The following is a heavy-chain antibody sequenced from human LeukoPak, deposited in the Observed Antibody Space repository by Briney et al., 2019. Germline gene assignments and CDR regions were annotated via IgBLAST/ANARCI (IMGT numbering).Heavy chain of an antibody. V-gene: IGHV4-59*01. Sequence: SETLSLTCTVSGGSISSYYWSWIRQPPGKGLEWIGYIYYSGNTIYNPSLKSRVTISVDTSKNQSSLKLTSVTTADTAVYYCAGEDYFDSSGYASWRFDIWGQGTMVTVSS. J-gene: IGHJ3*02. CDR3: AGEDYFDSSGYASWRFDI. CDR2: IYYSGNT. CDR1: GGSISSYY. D-gene: IGHD3-22*01.